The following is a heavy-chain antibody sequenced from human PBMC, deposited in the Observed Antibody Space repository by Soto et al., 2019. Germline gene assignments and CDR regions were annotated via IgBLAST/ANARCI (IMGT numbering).Heavy chain of an antibody. CDR2: ISSSSSYT. CDR1: GFTFSDYY. Sequence: QVQLVESGGGLVKPGGSLRLSCAASGFTFSDYYMSWIRQAPGKGLEWVSYISSSSSYTNYAYSVKGRFTISRDNAKNSLYLQMNSLRAEDTAVYYCARVRGWTVITYYFDYWGQGTLVTVSS. CDR3: ARVRGWTVITYYFDY. D-gene: IGHD3-16*01. J-gene: IGHJ4*02. V-gene: IGHV3-11*05.